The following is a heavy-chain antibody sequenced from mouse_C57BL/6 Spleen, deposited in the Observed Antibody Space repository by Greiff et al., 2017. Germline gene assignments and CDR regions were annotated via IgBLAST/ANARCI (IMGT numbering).Heavy chain of an antibody. D-gene: IGHD1-1*01. CDR2: INYDGSST. V-gene: IGHV5-16*01. Sequence: EVMLVESEGGLVQPGSSMKLSCTASGFTFSDYYMAWVRQVPEKGLEWVANINYDGSSTYYLDSLKSRFIISRDNAKNILYLQMSSLKSEDTATYYCAREKGITTDGFDYWGQGTTLTVSS. CDR3: AREKGITTDGFDY. J-gene: IGHJ2*01. CDR1: GFTFSDYY.